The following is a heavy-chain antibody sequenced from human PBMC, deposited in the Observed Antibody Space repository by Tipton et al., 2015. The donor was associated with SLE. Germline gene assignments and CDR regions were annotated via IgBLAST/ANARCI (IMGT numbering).Heavy chain of an antibody. V-gene: IGHV4-59*01. D-gene: IGHD1-1*01. CDR2: IYYSGST. CDR1: GGSISSYY. J-gene: IGHJ4*02. Sequence: TLSLTCTVSGGSISSYYWSWIRQPPGKGLEWIGYIYYSGSTNYNPSLKSRVTISIDTSKNQFSLKLSSVTAADTAVYYCARVDWNDAPGYWGQGTLVTVSS. CDR3: ARVDWNDAPGY.